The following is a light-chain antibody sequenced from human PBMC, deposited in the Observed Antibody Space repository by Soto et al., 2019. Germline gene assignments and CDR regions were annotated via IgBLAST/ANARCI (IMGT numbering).Light chain of an antibody. CDR2: GNS. J-gene: IGLJ2*01. V-gene: IGLV1-40*01. CDR3: QSYGSSMSVV. CDR1: SSNIGAGYD. Sequence: QSVLTQPPSVSGAPGQRVTISCTGSSSNIGAGYDVHWYQQLPGTAPKLLIYGNSNRPSGVPDRFSGSKSGTSASLAITGLEAEEGADYYCQSYGSSMSVVFGGGTKLTVL.